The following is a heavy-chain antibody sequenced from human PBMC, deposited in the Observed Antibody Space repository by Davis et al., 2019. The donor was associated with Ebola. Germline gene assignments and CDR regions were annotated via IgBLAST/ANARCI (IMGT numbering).Heavy chain of an antibody. D-gene: IGHD3-9*01. V-gene: IGHV3-15*01. J-gene: IGHJ4*02. CDR3: TTAPAPLTGYYSGGG. CDR1: GFTFSNAW. Sequence: GESLKISCAASGFTFSNAWMSWVRQAPGKGLEWVGRIKSKTDGGTTDYAAPVKGRFTISRDDSKNTLYLQMNSLKTEDTAVYYCTTAPAPLTGYYSGGGWGQGTLVTVSS. CDR2: IKSKTDGGTT.